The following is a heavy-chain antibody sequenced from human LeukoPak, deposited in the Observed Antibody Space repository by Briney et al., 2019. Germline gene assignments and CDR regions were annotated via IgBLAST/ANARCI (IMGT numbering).Heavy chain of an antibody. J-gene: IGHJ6*02. V-gene: IGHV3-7*03. CDR2: VNRDGSET. Sequence: GGSLRLSCAASGFTLSNHWMTWVRQVPGRGPEWVANVNRDGSETYYLDSVKGRFTISKDNAKNSLYLQMNSLKAEDTALYHCARNNGMDVWGQGTTVIVSS. CDR3: ARNNGMDV. CDR1: GFTLSNHW.